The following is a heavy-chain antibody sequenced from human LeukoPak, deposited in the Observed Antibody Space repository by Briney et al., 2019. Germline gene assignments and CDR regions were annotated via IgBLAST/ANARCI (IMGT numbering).Heavy chain of an antibody. D-gene: IGHD6-13*01. V-gene: IGHV3-53*01. CDR2: IYSGGTT. Sequence: QAGGSLGLSCAASGFTVSSNYMSWVRQAPGKGLEWVSVIYSGGTTNYADSVKGRFTISRDNSKNTLFLQMNSLRAEDTAVYYCARGGYSSSWYHFDYWGQGTLVTVSS. J-gene: IGHJ4*02. CDR3: ARGGYSSSWYHFDY. CDR1: GFTVSSNY.